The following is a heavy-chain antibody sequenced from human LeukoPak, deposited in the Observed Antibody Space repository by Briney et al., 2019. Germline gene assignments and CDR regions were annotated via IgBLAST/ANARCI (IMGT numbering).Heavy chain of an antibody. J-gene: IGHJ5*02. Sequence: PGGVLRLSCAASGFTFSSFAMSWVRQAPGKGLEWVSAISGSGTSTYYADSVKGRFTISRDNSKNTLFLQMNSLRPEDTAVYYCAKDQGVMIAYNWFDPWGQGTLVTVSS. CDR1: GFTFSSFA. CDR2: ISGSGTST. D-gene: IGHD2-21*01. V-gene: IGHV3-23*01. CDR3: AKDQGVMIAYNWFDP.